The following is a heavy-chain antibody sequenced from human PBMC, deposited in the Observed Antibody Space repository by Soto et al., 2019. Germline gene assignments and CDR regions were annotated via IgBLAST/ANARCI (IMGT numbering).Heavy chain of an antibody. CDR1: GYTFTSYG. CDR2: ISAYNGNT. CDR3: ARSHPGGSYGKLDY. D-gene: IGHD5-18*01. Sequence: ASVKVSCKAPGYTFTSYGIGWVRQAPGQGLEWMGWISAYNGNTNYAQKLQGRVTMTTDTSTSTAYMELRSLRSDDTAVYYCARSHPGGSYGKLDYWGQGTLVTVSS. V-gene: IGHV1-18*04. J-gene: IGHJ4*02.